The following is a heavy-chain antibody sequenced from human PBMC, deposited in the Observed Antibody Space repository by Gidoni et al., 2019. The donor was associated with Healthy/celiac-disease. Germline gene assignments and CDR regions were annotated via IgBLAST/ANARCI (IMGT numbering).Heavy chain of an antibody. V-gene: IGHV4-39*01. CDR3: ARHHAEGYYYGMDV. CDR1: GGSIISTSYY. J-gene: IGHJ6*02. CDR2: IYYSGST. Sequence: QLQLQESGPGLVKPSETLSLTCSVSGGSIISTSYYWGWIRQPPGKGLEWIGSIYYSGSTYYNPSLKSRVTISVDTSKNQFSLKLTSVTAADTAVYYCARHHAEGYYYGMDVWGQGTTVTVSS.